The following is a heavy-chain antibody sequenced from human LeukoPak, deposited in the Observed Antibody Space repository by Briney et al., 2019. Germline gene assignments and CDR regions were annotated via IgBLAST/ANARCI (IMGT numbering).Heavy chain of an antibody. CDR2: INPNSGGT. J-gene: IGHJ4*02. V-gene: IGHV1-2*02. Sequence: ASVKVSCKASGYTFTGYYMHWVRQAPGQGVERMGWINPNSGGTNYAQKFQGRVTMTRDTSISTAYMELSRLRSDDTAVYYCARDPESMTTGDYWGQGTLVTVSS. CDR1: GYTFTGYY. CDR3: ARDPESMTTGDY. D-gene: IGHD4-17*01.